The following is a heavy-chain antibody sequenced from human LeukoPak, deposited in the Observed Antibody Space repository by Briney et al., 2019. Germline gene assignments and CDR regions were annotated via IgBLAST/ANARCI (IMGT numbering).Heavy chain of an antibody. D-gene: IGHD3-22*01. CDR2: IYYSGST. CDR3: ARDTAYDSSGQPSSHFDY. CDR1: GGSISSGGYS. J-gene: IGHJ4*02. Sequence: SQTLSLTCAVSGGSISSGGYSWSWIRQPPGKGLEWIGYIYYSGSTYYNPSLKSRVTISVDTSKNQFSLKLSSVTAADTAVYYCARDTAYDSSGQPSSHFDYWGQGTLVTVSS. V-gene: IGHV4-30-4*08.